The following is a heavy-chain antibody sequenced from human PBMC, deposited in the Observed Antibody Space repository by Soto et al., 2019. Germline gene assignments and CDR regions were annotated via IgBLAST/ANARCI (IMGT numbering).Heavy chain of an antibody. Sequence: ASEKGSCQASGYTFTSYGISWVRQAPAQGIEWMGWISAYNGNTNYGQKLQGRVTMTRDTSTSRGYMELRTLRSDDTAVYYCARVPAIFGVVLSYYFDYWGQGTLVT. V-gene: IGHV1-18*01. CDR1: GYTFTSYG. CDR3: ARVPAIFGVVLSYYFDY. J-gene: IGHJ4*02. CDR2: ISAYNGNT. D-gene: IGHD3-3*01.